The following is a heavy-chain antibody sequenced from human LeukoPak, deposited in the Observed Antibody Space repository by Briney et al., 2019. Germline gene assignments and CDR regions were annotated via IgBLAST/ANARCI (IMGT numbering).Heavy chain of an antibody. CDR3: AREDSSSPAFDY. D-gene: IGHD6-13*01. CDR1: GFTFDDYG. V-gene: IGHV3-7*01. J-gene: IGHJ4*02. CDR2: IKQDGSEK. Sequence: GGSLRLSCAASGFTFDDYGMSWVRQAPGKGLEWVANIKQDGSEKYYVDSVKGRFTISRDNAKNSLYLQMNSLRAEDTAVYYCAREDSSSPAFDYWGQGTLVTVSS.